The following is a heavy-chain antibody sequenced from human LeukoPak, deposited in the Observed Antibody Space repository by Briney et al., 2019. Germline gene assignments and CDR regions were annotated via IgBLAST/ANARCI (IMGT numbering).Heavy chain of an antibody. J-gene: IGHJ4*02. V-gene: IGHV3-30*02. CDR1: GFTFSSYG. CDR3: ARDQPMATTGVSGALDY. D-gene: IGHD5-24*01. Sequence: HSGGSLRLSCAASGFTFSSYGMHWVRQAPGKGLEWVAFIRYDGSNKYYADSVKGRFTISRDNSKNTLYLQMNSLRAEDTAVYYCARDQPMATTGVSGALDYWGQGTLVTVSS. CDR2: IRYDGSNK.